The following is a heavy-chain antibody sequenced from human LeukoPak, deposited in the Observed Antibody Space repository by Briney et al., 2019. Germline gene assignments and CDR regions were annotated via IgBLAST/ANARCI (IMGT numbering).Heavy chain of an antibody. CDR1: GGTFSSYA. J-gene: IGHJ4*02. Sequence: ASVKVSCKASGGTFSSYAISWVRQAPGQGLEWMGRIIPILGIANYAQKFQGRVTITADKSTSTAYMELSSLRSEDTAVYYCARDRDSSGYRYYFDYWGQGTLVTVSS. D-gene: IGHD3-22*01. CDR2: IIPILGIA. V-gene: IGHV1-69*04. CDR3: ARDRDSSGYRYYFDY.